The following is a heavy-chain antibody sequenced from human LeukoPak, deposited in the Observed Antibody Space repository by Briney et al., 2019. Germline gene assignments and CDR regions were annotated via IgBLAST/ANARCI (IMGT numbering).Heavy chain of an antibody. Sequence: GGSLRLSCAGSGFTFSDHDMDWVRQAPGKGLEWVSAISGSGGNTYYADSVKGRFTISRDNSKNTLYVQMNSLRPEDMAVYYCAKYSVGTPDTVRGALDMWGQGTMVTVSS. J-gene: IGHJ3*02. D-gene: IGHD1/OR15-1a*01. V-gene: IGHV3-23*01. CDR1: GFTFSDHD. CDR3: AKYSVGTPDTVRGALDM. CDR2: ISGSGGNT.